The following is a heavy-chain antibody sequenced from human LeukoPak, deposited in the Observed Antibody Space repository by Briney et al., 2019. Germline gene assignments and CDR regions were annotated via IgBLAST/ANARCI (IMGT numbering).Heavy chain of an antibody. D-gene: IGHD3-3*01. CDR1: GYTFTGYY. J-gene: IGHJ4*02. V-gene: IGHV1-2*02. CDR2: INPDSGGT. Sequence: ASVKVSCKASGYTFTGYYMHWVRQAPGQGLEWMGWINPDSGGTKYAQKFQGRVTMTRDTSISTAYMELSNLGSDDTAVYYCARGTYYDFWSGYLNYFDYWGQGTLVTVSS. CDR3: ARGTYYDFWSGYLNYFDY.